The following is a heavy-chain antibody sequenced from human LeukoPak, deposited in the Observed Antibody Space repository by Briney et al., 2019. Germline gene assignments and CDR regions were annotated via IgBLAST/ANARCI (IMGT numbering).Heavy chain of an antibody. Sequence: PSETLSLTCSVSGGSISSYYWSWIRQPPGKGLEWIGYIYYSGSTKYNPSLKGRVTILLDTSKNQSSLKLSSVTAADTAVYYCARGGVNWNYDYWGQGTLVTVSS. J-gene: IGHJ4*02. CDR2: IYYSGST. CDR3: ARGGVNWNYDY. V-gene: IGHV4-59*01. CDR1: GGSISSYY. D-gene: IGHD1-7*01.